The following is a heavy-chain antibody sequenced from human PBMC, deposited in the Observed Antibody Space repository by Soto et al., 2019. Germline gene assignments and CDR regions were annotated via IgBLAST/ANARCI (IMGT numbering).Heavy chain of an antibody. Sequence: LSETLSLTCGVSGGTVASSHWWSWVRQSPGGGLEWIGNVYHTGDTNLNPSLQSRVTISVDKSNNQFSLRLNPLTAADTAVYFCAREIVTAGGNNYFDPWGPGTLVTVSS. CDR1: GGTVASSHW. J-gene: IGHJ5*02. D-gene: IGHD2-21*02. CDR2: VYHTGDT. V-gene: IGHV4-4*02. CDR3: AREIVTAGGNNYFDP.